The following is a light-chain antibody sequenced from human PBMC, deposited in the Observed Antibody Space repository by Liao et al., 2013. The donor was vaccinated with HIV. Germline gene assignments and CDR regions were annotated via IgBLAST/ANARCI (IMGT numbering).Light chain of an antibody. CDR1: KIGGKS. CDR2: YDT. J-gene: IGLJ3*02. Sequence: SYELSQPPSVSVAPGRTARITCGGNKIGGKSVNWYQQKPGQAPVLVIYYDTDWPSGIPERFSGSNPGNTATLTISGTQAIDEADYYCQAWDGSTAVFGGGTKLTVL. V-gene: IGLV3-21*01. CDR3: QAWDGSTAV.